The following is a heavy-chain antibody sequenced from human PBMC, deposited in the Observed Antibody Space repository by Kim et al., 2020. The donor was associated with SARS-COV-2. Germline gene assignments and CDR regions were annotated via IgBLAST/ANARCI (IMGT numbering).Heavy chain of an antibody. V-gene: IGHV1-8*01. CDR1: GYTFTSYD. CDR2: MNPNSGNT. Sequence: ASVKVSCKASGYTFTSYDINWVRQATGQGLEWMGWMNPNSGNTGYAQKFQGRVTMTRNTSISTAYMELSSLRSEDTAVYYCAGGKIITFFGVFITPWWFYPCGQGDLFSVSS. CDR3: AGGKIITFFGVFITPWWFYP. D-gene: IGHD3-3*01. J-gene: IGHJ5*02.